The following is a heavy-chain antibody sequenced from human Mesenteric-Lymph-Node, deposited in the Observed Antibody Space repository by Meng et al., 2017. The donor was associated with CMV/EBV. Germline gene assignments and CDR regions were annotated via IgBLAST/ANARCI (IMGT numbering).Heavy chain of an antibody. Sequence: GESLKISCAASGFTFTSYHMNWVRQAPGKGLEWVSYITYDTVTKYYADSVKGRFTISRDNAKNSLYLQMNSLRAEDTAVYYCARDSQEGAPVLLWFGELPHYYYYGMDVWGQGTTVTVSS. CDR2: ITYDTVTK. CDR3: ARDSQEGAPVLLWFGELPHYYYYGMDV. J-gene: IGHJ6*02. CDR1: GFTFTSYH. D-gene: IGHD3-10*01. V-gene: IGHV3-48*04.